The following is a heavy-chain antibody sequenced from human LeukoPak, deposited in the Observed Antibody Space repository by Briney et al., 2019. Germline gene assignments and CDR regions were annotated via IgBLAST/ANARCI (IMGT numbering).Heavy chain of an antibody. Sequence: ASVKVSCKASGYTFTSYDINWVRQATGQGLEWMGWMSPDSGYTGYARTFQGRVTLTRNTSVSTAFMELSSLRSEDTALYYCEIYTGYDSFWGQGTLVTVSS. CDR2: MSPDSGYT. V-gene: IGHV1-8*01. CDR1: GYTFTSYD. CDR3: EIYTGYDSF. D-gene: IGHD5-12*01. J-gene: IGHJ4*02.